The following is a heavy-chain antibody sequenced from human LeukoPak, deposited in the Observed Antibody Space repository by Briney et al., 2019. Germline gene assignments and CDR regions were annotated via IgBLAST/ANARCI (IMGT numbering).Heavy chain of an antibody. CDR2: ISHDGSKK. J-gene: IGHJ4*02. V-gene: IGHV3-30*04. Sequence: SGGSLRLSCAGSGFTFSSYAMHWVRQAPGKGLEWVAVISHDGSKKYNADSVEGRFTISRDNSKNTLSLQMHSLRAEDTAVYYCAREPGLGYDSSGFYFDYWGQGTPVTVSS. D-gene: IGHD3-22*01. CDR3: AREPGLGYDSSGFYFDY. CDR1: GFTFSSYA.